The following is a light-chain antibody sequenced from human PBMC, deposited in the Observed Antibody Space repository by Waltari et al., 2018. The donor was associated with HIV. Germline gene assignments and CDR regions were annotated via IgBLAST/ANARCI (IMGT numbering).Light chain of an antibody. Sequence: IQMTQSPSALSASVVDTVTITCRASQKINRYLNWYQKKMGEAPRLLVYGASSLQSGVPARFRGSGSGSEYKLTISNLHSEDFASYFCQQSYGAPFTFGPGSTV. CDR2: GAS. CDR1: QKINRY. CDR3: QQSYGAPFT. V-gene: IGKV1-39*01. J-gene: IGKJ3*01.